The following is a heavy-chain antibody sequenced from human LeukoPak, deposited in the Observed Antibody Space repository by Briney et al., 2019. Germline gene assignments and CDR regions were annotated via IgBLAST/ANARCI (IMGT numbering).Heavy chain of an antibody. V-gene: IGHV4-59*01. Sequence: PSETLSLTCTVSGGSISSYYWSWIRQPPGKGLEWIGYIYYSGSTNYNPSLKSRVTISVDTSKNQFSLKLSSVTAADTAVYYCARDRIKPPGMDVWGQGTTVTVSS. J-gene: IGHJ6*02. CDR3: ARDRIKPPGMDV. CDR2: IYYSGST. D-gene: IGHD5-18*01. CDR1: GGSISSYY.